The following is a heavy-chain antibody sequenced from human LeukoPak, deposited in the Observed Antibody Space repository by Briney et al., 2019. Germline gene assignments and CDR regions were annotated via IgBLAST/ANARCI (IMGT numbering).Heavy chain of an antibody. D-gene: IGHD6-13*01. CDR3: ASTGSSWYNFDY. J-gene: IGHJ4*02. CDR2: ISSSGSTI. Sequence: GGSLRLSCAASGFTFSSYEMNWVRQAPGKGLEWVSYISSSGSTIYYADSVKGRFTISRDNAKNSLYLQMNSLRSDDTAVYYCASTGSSWYNFDYWGQGTLVTVSS. CDR1: GFTFSSYE. V-gene: IGHV3-48*03.